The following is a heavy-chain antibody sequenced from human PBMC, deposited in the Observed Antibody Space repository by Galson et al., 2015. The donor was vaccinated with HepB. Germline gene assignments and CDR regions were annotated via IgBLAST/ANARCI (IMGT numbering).Heavy chain of an antibody. CDR2: MNPNSGNT. J-gene: IGHJ6*03. D-gene: IGHD6-6*01. CDR1: GCTFTSYD. Sequence: SVKVSCKASGCTFTSYDINWVRQATGQGLEWMGWMNPNSGNTGYAQKFQGRVTMTRNTSISTAYMELSSLRSEDTAVYYCARGKIAALPYYYYYMDVWGKGPRSPSP. CDR3: ARGKIAALPYYYYYMDV. V-gene: IGHV1-8*01.